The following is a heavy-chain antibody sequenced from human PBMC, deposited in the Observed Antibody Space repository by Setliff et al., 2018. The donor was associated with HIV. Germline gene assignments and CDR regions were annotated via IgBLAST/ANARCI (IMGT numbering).Heavy chain of an antibody. CDR2: IKEDGSET. CDR3: ARDATRGGDFDF. D-gene: IGHD1-26*01. V-gene: IGHV3-7*01. J-gene: IGHJ4*02. CDR1: GFTFSNFW. Sequence: GGSLRLSCATSGFTFSNFWMTWVRQAPGKGLEWAANIKEDGSETFYVDSVKGRFTMSRDNAKKLVYLEMNSLKVEDTAVYYCARDATRGGDFDFWGQGTLVTVSS.